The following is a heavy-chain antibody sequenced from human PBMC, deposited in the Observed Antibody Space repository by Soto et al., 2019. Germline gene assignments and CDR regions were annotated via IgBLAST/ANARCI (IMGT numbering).Heavy chain of an antibody. D-gene: IGHD2-2*01. V-gene: IGHV3-23*01. CDR2: ISGSGGST. CDR3: ATLSVGYCSSTSCYAPY. CDR1: GFTFSSYS. Sequence: PGGSLRLSCAASGFTFSSYSMNWVRQAPGKGLEWVSAISGSGGSTYYADSVKGRFTISRDNSKNTLYLQMNSLRAEDTAVYYCATLSVGYCSSTSCYAPYWGQGTLVTVSS. J-gene: IGHJ4*02.